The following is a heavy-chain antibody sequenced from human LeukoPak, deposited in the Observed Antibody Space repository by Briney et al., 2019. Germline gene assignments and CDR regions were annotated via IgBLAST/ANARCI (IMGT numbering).Heavy chain of an antibody. D-gene: IGHD1-26*01. Sequence: SETLSLTCTVSNGSISSYHWSWVRQPPGKGLEWIGYILTSGTTNYNPSLKSRLTISVDTSKHQFTLKLSSVTAADTAVYYCARLRVSGSYLYYFDYWGQGTLVTVSS. CDR3: ARLRVSGSYLYYFDY. V-gene: IGHV4-4*09. CDR2: ILTSGTT. J-gene: IGHJ4*02. CDR1: NGSISSYH.